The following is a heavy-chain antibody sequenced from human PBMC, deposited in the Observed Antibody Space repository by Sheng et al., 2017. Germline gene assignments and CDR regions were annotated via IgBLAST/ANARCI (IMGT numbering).Heavy chain of an antibody. CDR1: GGSISSSSYY. V-gene: IGHV4-39*07. Sequence: QLQLQESGPGLVKHSETLSLTCTVSGGSISSSSYYWGWIRQPPGKGLEWIGSIYYSGSTYYNPSLKSRVTISVDTSKNQFSLKLSSVTAADTAVYYCARDAIFGVVIRWFDPWGQGTLVTVSS. D-gene: IGHD3-3*01. CDR2: IYYSGST. J-gene: IGHJ5*02. CDR3: ARDAIFGVVIRWFDP.